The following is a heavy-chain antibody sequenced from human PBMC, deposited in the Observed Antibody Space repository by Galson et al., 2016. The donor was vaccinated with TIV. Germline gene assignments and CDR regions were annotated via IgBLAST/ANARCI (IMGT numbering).Heavy chain of an antibody. V-gene: IGHV1-8*01. D-gene: IGHD3-22*01. CDR1: GYTFTSYD. Sequence: SVKVSCKASGYTFTSYDINWLRQAPGQGPEWMGWINPHSGRTSYAQKFQGRLIMTRAISISTAYMELSSLRSEDAAGYYWSRWSSSSYNDLISFAFDFWGQRTTVTVSS. J-gene: IGHJ3*01. CDR2: INPHSGRT. CDR3: SRWSSSSYNDLISFAFDF.